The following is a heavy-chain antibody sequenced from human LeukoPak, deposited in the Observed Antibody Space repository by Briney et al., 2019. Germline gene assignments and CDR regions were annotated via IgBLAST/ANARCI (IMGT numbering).Heavy chain of an antibody. V-gene: IGHV4-39*07. CDR1: GGSISSSSYF. J-gene: IGHJ4*02. Sequence: SETLSLICTVFGGSISSSSYFWGWIRQPAGKGLEWIGRIATSGSTNYNPSLKSRVTMSVDMSKNQFSLKLRSVTAADTAVYYCARGILSYYYDSSGSLQEYYFDYWGQGTLVTVSS. CDR3: ARGILSYYYDSSGSLQEYYFDY. CDR2: IATSGST. D-gene: IGHD3-22*01.